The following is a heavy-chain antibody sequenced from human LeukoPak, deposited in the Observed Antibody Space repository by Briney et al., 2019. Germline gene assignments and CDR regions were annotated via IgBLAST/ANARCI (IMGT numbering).Heavy chain of an antibody. CDR1: GGSFSGYY. V-gene: IGHV4-34*01. CDR2: INHSGST. J-gene: IGHJ5*02. CDR3: ARVPPPQWLVVNNWFDP. D-gene: IGHD6-19*01. Sequence: SETLSLTCAVYGGSFSGYYWSWIRQPPGKGLEWIGEINHSGSTNYNPSLKSRVARSVDTSKNQFSLKLSSVTAADTAVYYCARVPPPQWLVVNNWFDPWGQGTLVTVSS.